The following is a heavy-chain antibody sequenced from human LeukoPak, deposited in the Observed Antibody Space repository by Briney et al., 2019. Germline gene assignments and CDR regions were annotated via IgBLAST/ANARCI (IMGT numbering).Heavy chain of an antibody. CDR2: IRYDGSNK. D-gene: IGHD6-19*01. Sequence: AEGSLRLSCAASGFTFSSYGMHWVRQAPGKGLEWVAFIRYDGSNKYYADSVKGRFTISRDNSKNTLYLQMNSLRAEDTAVYYCAKMESIAVAGDAFDIWGQGTMVTVSS. CDR1: GFTFSSYG. V-gene: IGHV3-30*02. CDR3: AKMESIAVAGDAFDI. J-gene: IGHJ3*02.